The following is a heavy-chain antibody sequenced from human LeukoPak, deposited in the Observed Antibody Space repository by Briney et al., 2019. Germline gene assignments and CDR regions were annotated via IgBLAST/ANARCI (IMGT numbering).Heavy chain of an antibody. J-gene: IGHJ4*02. D-gene: IGHD6-13*01. CDR3: VKSRLGIGYSSTWYPGDY. CDR2: IKQDGSEK. V-gene: IGHV3-7*03. CDR1: GFTFSSYW. Sequence: GGSLRLSCAASGFTFSSYWMSWVRQAPGKGLEWVANIKQDGSEKYYVDSVKGRFTISRDNAKNSLYLQMNSLRAEDTAIYYCVKSRLGIGYSSTWYPGDYWGQGTLVTVSS.